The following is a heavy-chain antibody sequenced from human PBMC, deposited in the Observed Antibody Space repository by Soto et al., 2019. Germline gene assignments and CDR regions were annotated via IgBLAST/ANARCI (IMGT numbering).Heavy chain of an antibody. D-gene: IGHD1-1*01. Sequence: GASVKASCKASGHTFTGYYMHWVRQAPGQGLEWMGWINPNSGGTNYAQKFQGWVTMTRDTSISTAYMELSRLRSDDTAVYYCARGDSRDGYNWKFDYWGQGTLVTVSS. J-gene: IGHJ4*02. CDR1: GHTFTGYY. V-gene: IGHV1-2*04. CDR2: INPNSGGT. CDR3: ARGDSRDGYNWKFDY.